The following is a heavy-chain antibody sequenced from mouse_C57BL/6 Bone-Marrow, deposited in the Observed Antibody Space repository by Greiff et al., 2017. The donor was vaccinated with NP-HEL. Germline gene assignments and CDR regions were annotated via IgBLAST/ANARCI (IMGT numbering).Heavy chain of an antibody. CDR1: GFTFSSYA. D-gene: IGHD1-1*01. CDR3: AIDVIYYYGSSYRLLFAY. Sequence: EVKLVESGGGLVKPGGSLKLSCAASGFTFSSYAMSWVRQTPEKRLEWVATISDGGSYTYYPDNVKGRFTISRDNAKNNLYLQMSHLKSEDTAMYYCAIDVIYYYGSSYRLLFAYWGQGTLVTVSA. J-gene: IGHJ3*01. CDR2: ISDGGSYT. V-gene: IGHV5-4*01.